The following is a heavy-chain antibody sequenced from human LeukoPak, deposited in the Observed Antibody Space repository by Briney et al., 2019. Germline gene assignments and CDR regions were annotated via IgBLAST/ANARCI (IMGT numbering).Heavy chain of an antibody. CDR1: GYTFTSYG. J-gene: IGHJ4*02. Sequence: GASVKVSCKASGYTFTSYGISWVRQAPGQGLEWMGWISAYNGNTNYAQKLQGRVTMTTDTSTSTAYMELRSLRSEDTAVYYCARDLRAIFGASYYFDYWGQGTLVTVPS. CDR2: ISAYNGNT. CDR3: ARDLRAIFGASYYFDY. V-gene: IGHV1-18*01. D-gene: IGHD3-3*01.